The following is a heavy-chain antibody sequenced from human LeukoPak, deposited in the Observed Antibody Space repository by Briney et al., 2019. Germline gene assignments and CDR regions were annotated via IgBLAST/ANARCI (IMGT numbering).Heavy chain of an antibody. CDR3: AKRLLTSAVTMFDY. CDR1: GFTFSSNG. D-gene: IGHD4-17*01. Sequence: GGSLRLSCAASGFTFSSNGMSWVRQAPGKGLEWVSSTDGSGTSTYYADSVKGRFSISRDNSKNTLYLQMNSLRIEDTAVHYCAKRLLTSAVTMFDYWGQGTLVTVSS. V-gene: IGHV3-23*01. CDR2: TDGSGTST. J-gene: IGHJ4*02.